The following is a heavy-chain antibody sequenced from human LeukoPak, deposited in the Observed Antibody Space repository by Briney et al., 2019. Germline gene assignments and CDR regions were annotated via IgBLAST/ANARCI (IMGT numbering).Heavy chain of an antibody. CDR3: TRVYGDDVPFDY. Sequence: PGGSLKLSCAASGFTFSGSAVHWVRQASGKGLEWVGRIRSKANSYATTYAASVNGRFTISRDDSKNTAYLQMNSLKSEDTAVYYCTRVYGDDVPFDYWGQGTLVNVSS. D-gene: IGHD4-17*01. CDR2: IRSKANSYAT. V-gene: IGHV3-73*01. CDR1: GFTFSGSA. J-gene: IGHJ4*02.